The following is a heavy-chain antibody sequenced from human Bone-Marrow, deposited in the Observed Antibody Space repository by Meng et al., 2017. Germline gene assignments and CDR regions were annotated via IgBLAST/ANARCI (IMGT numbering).Heavy chain of an antibody. CDR3: ARGLEEYGGPDY. D-gene: IGHD4-23*01. CDR1: GFTFSNAW. J-gene: IGHJ4*02. V-gene: IGHV3-15*01. CDR2: IKSNTDGGTA. Sequence: GESLKISCAASGFTFSNAWMSWVRQAPGKGLEWVGRIKSNTDGGTAEYAAPVTGRFTISRDDSKSTLYLQMSGLRIDDTGVYYCARGLEEYGGPDYWGQGTLVTVSS.